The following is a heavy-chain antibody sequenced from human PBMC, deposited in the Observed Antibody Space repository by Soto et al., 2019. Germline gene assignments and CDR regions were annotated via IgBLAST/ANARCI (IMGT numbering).Heavy chain of an antibody. D-gene: IGHD4-17*01. Sequence: QLQLQESGSGLVKPSQTLSLTCAVSGGSISSGGYSCSWIRQPPGKGLEWIGYIYHSGSTYYNPSLKSRVPISVDRSKNQFSLKLSSVTAADTAVYYCARTSGTVTKIFGYWGQGTLVTVSS. CDR2: IYHSGST. CDR1: GGSISSGGYS. J-gene: IGHJ4*02. CDR3: ARTSGTVTKIFGY. V-gene: IGHV4-30-2*01.